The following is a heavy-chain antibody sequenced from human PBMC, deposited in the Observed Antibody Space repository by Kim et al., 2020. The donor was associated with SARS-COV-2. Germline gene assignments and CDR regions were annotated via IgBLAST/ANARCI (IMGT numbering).Heavy chain of an antibody. D-gene: IGHD6-13*01. Sequence: SETLSLNCKVSGDSISSRSYCWHWIRQPPGVGLEWIGSIYSSGSTYYNPSPKSRVTISVDTSKNQFSVTLTSVTAADTSLYYCVAEETAGSRSDHWGQGSLVTVSS. V-gene: IGHV4-39*01. CDR3: VAEETAGSRSDH. CDR1: GDSISSRSYC. J-gene: IGHJ4*02. CDR2: IYSSGST.